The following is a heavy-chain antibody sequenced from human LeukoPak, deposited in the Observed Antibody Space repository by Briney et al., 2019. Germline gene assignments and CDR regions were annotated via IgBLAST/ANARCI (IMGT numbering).Heavy chain of an antibody. D-gene: IGHD7-27*01. CDR2: LSNTGSDI. CDR3: ARGHWGLDY. CDR1: GFTFSDHY. J-gene: IGHJ4*02. V-gene: IGHV3-11*01. Sequence: GGSLRLSCAVSGFTFSDHYMIWIRQAPGKGLEYISYLSNTGSDISYADSVKGRFSISRDNAKNSLYLQMNSLRAEDTAMYYCARGHWGLDYWGQGTLVTVSS.